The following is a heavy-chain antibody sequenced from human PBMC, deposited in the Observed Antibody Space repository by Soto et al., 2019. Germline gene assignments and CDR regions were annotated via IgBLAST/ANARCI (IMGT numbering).Heavy chain of an antibody. CDR3: ARGEAVAGLDY. CDR2: ISGSGGST. CDR1: GFTFSSYA. J-gene: IGHJ4*02. Sequence: EVQLLESGGGLVQPGGSLRLSCAASGFTFSSYAMSWVRQAPGKGLEWVSAISGSGGSTYYADSVKGRFTISRDNSKNTMYLQMISLGAENTDVYFFARGEAVAGLDYWGEVILVTVS. D-gene: IGHD6-19*01. V-gene: IGHV3-23*01.